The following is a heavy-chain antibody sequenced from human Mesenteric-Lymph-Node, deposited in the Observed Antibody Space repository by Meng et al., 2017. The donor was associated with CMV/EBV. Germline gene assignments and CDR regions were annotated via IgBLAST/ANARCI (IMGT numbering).Heavy chain of an antibody. CDR2: VSYDENTK. CDR3: AKDQFGYYGSGSDY. D-gene: IGHD3-10*01. CDR1: GFTFNSYA. Sequence: GESLKISCAASGFTFNSYAVHWVRQAPGKGLEWVAEVSYDENTKYYADSVKGRVTISRDNSKGMLYLEMNGLRAEDTAVYYCAKDQFGYYGSGSDYWGQGMLVTVSS. V-gene: IGHV3-30-3*02. J-gene: IGHJ4*02.